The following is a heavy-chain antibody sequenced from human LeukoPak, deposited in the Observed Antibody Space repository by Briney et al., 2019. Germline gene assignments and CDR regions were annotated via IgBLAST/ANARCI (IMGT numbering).Heavy chain of an antibody. V-gene: IGHV4-4*07. J-gene: IGHJ4*02. D-gene: IGHD6-19*01. CDR2: MSKSGNT. CDR3: ARQGSDNYFDS. CDR1: GDSIKDYY. Sequence: SETLSLTCTVSGDSIKDYYWSWIRQPAGKGLEWIGRMSKSGNTNCNPSLKSRLTMSIETSKNQFSLKLNSVTAADTAVYYCARQGSDNYFDSWGLGTLVTLSS.